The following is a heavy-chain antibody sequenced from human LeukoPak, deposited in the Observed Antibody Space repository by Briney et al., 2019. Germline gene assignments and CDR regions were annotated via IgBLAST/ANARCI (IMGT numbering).Heavy chain of an antibody. D-gene: IGHD2-8*01. CDR3: ASNGYYCIEV. CDR2: INHSGST. V-gene: IGHV4-34*01. Sequence: SETLSLTCAVYGGSFSGYYWSWIRQPPGKGLEWIGEINHSGSTNYNPSLKSRVTISVDTSKNQFSLKLSSVTAADTAVYYCASNGYYCIEVWGKGTTVTVSS. J-gene: IGHJ6*03. CDR1: GGSFSGYY.